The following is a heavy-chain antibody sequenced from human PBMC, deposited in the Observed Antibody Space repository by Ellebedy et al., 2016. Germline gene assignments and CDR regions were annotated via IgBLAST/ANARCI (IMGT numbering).Heavy chain of an antibody. D-gene: IGHD3-10*01. V-gene: IGHV4-34*09. Sequence: SETLSLTCTVYGGSFSNYYLSWIRQSPGKGLEWIGEIQPSGGTGYNPSLKSRVTISVDTSKNQFSLKLSSVTAADTAVYYCARGKRYYGSGSYGFDYWGQGTLVTVSS. J-gene: IGHJ4*02. CDR3: ARGKRYYGSGSYGFDY. CDR1: GGSFSNYY. CDR2: IQPSGGT.